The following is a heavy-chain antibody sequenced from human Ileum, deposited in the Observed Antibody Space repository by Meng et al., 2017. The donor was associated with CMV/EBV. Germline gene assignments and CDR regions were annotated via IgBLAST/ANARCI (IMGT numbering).Heavy chain of an antibody. J-gene: IGHJ4*02. CDR2: IYYSGST. V-gene: IGHV4-39*01. D-gene: IGHD4-11*01. CDR1: GGSISSSSYY. Sequence: SGGSISSSSYYWGWVRQPPGTGLEWIGGIYYSGSTYYNPSLQSRVTISVDTSKNQFSLKLSSVTAADTAVYYCARQDYSNYLGFDYWGQGTLVTVSS. CDR3: ARQDYSNYLGFDY.